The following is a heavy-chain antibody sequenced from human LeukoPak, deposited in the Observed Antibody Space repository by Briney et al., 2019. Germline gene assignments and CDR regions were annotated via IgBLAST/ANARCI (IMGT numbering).Heavy chain of an antibody. Sequence: GRSLRLSCVASGFTFSSYGMXXVRQAPXXXXXXVXXIWYDGSNKYYADSVKGRFTISRDNSKNTLYLQMNSLRAEDTAVYYCAREPYYYDSIELDYWGQGTLVTVSS. CDR3: AREPYYYDSIELDY. CDR2: IWYDGSNK. V-gene: IGHV3-33*01. J-gene: IGHJ4*02. D-gene: IGHD3-22*01. CDR1: GFTFSSYG.